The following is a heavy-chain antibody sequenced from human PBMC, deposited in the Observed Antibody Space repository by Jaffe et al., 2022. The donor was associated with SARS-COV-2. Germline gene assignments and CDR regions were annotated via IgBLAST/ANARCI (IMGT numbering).Heavy chain of an antibody. CDR1: GFTVSSIY. J-gene: IGHJ6*02. Sequence: EVQLVESGGGLIQPGGSLRLSCAASGFTVSSIYMSWVRQAPGKGLEWVSVIYSGGSTYYADSVKGRFTISRDNSKNTLYLQMNSLRAEDTAVYYCARDQGARNVGDGYNYYYYGMDVWGQGTTVTVSS. D-gene: IGHD1-26*01. CDR2: IYSGGST. V-gene: IGHV3-53*01. CDR3: ARDQGARNVGDGYNYYYYGMDV.